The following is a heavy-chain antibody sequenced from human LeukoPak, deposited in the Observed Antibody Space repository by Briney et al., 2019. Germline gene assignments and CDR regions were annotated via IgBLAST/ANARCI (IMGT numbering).Heavy chain of an antibody. CDR3: ARAATSLFDF. CDR2: IYSGGST. V-gene: IGHV3-66*01. J-gene: IGHJ4*02. D-gene: IGHD2-2*01. CDR1: GFTVSANY. Sequence: GGSLRLSCAASGFTVSANYMTWVRQAPGKGLEWVSVIYSGGSTYYADSVKGRFTISRDNSKNTLYLQMNSLRADDTAVYYCARAATSLFDFWGQGTLVTVSS.